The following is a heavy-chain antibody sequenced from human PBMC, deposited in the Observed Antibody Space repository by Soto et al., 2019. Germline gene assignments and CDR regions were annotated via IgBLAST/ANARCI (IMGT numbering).Heavy chain of an antibody. V-gene: IGHV3-7*01. CDR2: MNRDGSEK. D-gene: IGHD6-13*01. J-gene: IGHJ4*02. Sequence: EVQLVESGGGLVQPGGSLRLSCAASGFTFSSYWMTWARQAPGKGLEWVASMNRDGSEKRYVDSVEGRFTISRDNANNSLFLQMNSLGPDDTAVYYCGRDAGRRFDYWGQGSLVTVSS. CDR3: GRDAGRRFDY. CDR1: GFTFSSYW.